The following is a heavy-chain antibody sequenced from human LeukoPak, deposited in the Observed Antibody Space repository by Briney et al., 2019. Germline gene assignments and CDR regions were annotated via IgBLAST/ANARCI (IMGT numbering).Heavy chain of an antibody. V-gene: IGHV4-39*07. Sequence: PSETLSLTCAVSGASTTSSNYYWGWVRQSPGKGLEWIGNIYSSGNTYYNASLKSRVTMYIDTSKNQFSLKLSSVTAADTAMYYCAREVADYGGYYYYHYMDVWGKGTTVTISS. J-gene: IGHJ6*03. CDR3: AREVADYGGYYYYHYMDV. CDR2: IYSSGNT. D-gene: IGHD4-23*01. CDR1: GASTTSSNYY.